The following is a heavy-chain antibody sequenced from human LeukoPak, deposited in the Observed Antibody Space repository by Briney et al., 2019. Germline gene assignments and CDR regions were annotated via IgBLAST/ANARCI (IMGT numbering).Heavy chain of an antibody. CDR2: ISHEGIEK. J-gene: IGHJ4*02. D-gene: IGHD6-19*01. V-gene: IGHV3-30*03. CDR3: ATDRGWFFDN. Sequence: GGSLRLSCAASGFSFSSSGMHWVRQAPGTGLEWVAFISHEGIEKYYADSVKGRFTISRDNSKNTLYLQMNSLRDEDTAVFYCATDRGWFFDNWGQGTLVTVAS. CDR1: GFSFSSSG.